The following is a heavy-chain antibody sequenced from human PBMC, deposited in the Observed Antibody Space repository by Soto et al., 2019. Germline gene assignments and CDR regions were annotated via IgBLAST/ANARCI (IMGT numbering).Heavy chain of an antibody. CDR2: ISYTVDA. D-gene: IGHD5-18*01. Sequence: KTSETLSLTCSVSAGSISRYYWGWVRQSPGEGLEWIAHISYTVDASYNPSLKSRVTISPDTSKNQIALSLMSVTAADTAVYYCVGSLMSRAMESFDYWGQGTLVTVSS. CDR1: AGSISRYY. CDR3: VGSLMSRAMESFDY. J-gene: IGHJ4*02. V-gene: IGHV4-59*01.